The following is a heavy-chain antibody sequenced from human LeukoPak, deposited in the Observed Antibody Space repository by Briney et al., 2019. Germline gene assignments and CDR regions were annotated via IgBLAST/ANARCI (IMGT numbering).Heavy chain of an antibody. CDR3: AKDRGWLGGSYYYMDV. CDR2: ISSSGSTI. CDR1: GFTFSSYE. Sequence: GGSLRLSCAASGFTFSSYEMNWVRQAPGKGLEWVSYISSSGSTIYYADSVKGRFTISRDNAKNSLHLQMNSLRAEDTAVYYCAKDRGWLGGSYYYMDVWGKGTTVTISS. V-gene: IGHV3-48*03. D-gene: IGHD1-26*01. J-gene: IGHJ6*03.